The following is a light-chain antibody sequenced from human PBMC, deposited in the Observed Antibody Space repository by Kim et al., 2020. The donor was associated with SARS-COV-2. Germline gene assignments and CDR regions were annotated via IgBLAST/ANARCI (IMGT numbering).Light chain of an antibody. V-gene: IGKV1-33*01. CDR1: QDISNY. J-gene: IGKJ4*01. Sequence: FASVGDRVTITCQASQDISNYLNWYQQKPGKAPKLLIYDASNLETGVPSRFSGSGSGTDFTFTISSLQPEDIATYYCQQYDNLLLFGGGTKVDIK. CDR2: DAS. CDR3: QQYDNLLL.